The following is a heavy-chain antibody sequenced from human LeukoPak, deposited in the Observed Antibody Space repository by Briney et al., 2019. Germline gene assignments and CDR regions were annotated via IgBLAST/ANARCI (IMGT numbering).Heavy chain of an antibody. J-gene: IGHJ4*02. V-gene: IGHV3-66*01. CDR1: GFTFTNYA. Sequence: GGSLRLSCAASGFTFTNYAMHWVRQAPGKGLEWVSIIYYDGDTSYADSVKGRFSISRDNAKNSLYLQMNSLTAEDTALYYCARDSYDSSGYPSFGYWGQGTLVTVSS. CDR2: IYYDGDT. D-gene: IGHD3-22*01. CDR3: ARDSYDSSGYPSFGY.